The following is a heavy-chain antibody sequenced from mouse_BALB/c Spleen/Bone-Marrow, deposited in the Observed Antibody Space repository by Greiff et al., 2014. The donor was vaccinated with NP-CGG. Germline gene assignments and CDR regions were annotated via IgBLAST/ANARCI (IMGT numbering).Heavy chain of an antibody. Sequence: QVQLKESGPGLVQPSQSLSITCTVSGFSLTSYGVHWVRQSPGKGLEWLGVIWSGGSTDYNAAFISRLSISKDNSKSRVFFKMNSLQANDTAIYYCARNKDTTVGDYWGQGTTLTVSS. CDR1: GFSLTSYG. CDR3: ARNKDTTVGDY. J-gene: IGHJ2*01. CDR2: IWSGGST. D-gene: IGHD1-1*01. V-gene: IGHV2-2*02.